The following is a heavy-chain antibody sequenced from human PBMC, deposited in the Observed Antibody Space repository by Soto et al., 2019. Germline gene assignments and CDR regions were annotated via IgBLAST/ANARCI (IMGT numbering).Heavy chain of an antibody. CDR1: GGSISSYY. CDR2: IYYSGST. J-gene: IGHJ4*02. V-gene: IGHV4-59*01. Sequence: SETLSLTCTVSGGSISSYYWSWIRQPPGKGLEWIGYIYYSGSTNYNPSLKSRVTISVDTSKNQFSLKLSSVTAADTAVYYCAKVPLRPYYFDYWGQGTLVTVSS. D-gene: IGHD6-25*01. CDR3: AKVPLRPYYFDY.